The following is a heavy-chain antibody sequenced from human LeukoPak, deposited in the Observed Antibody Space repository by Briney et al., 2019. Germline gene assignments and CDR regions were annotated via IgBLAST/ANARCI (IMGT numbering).Heavy chain of an antibody. V-gene: IGHV4-59*01. CDR3: ARDFNYYGSGSFWFDP. CDR2: IHYSGST. D-gene: IGHD3-10*01. J-gene: IGHJ5*02. CDR1: GFTFSSYA. Sequence: GSLRLSCAASGFTFSSYAMSWVRQAPGKGLEWIGYIHYSGSTNYNPSLKSRVTISIDTSKNQFSLKLSSVAAADTAVYYCARDFNYYGSGSFWFDPRGQGTLVTVSS.